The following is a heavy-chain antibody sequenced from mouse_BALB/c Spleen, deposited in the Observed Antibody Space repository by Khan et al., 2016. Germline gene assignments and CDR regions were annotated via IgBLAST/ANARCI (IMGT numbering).Heavy chain of an antibody. Sequence: VQLQQPGAELVKPGASVKLSCTASGFNIKDTYMHWVMQRPAQGLEWIGRIDPANGNTKYDPKFQGKATITAATSPNTAYLQLSSLTSEDTAVYSCARSSLEWFAYWGQGTLVTVSA. D-gene: IGHD3-1*01. CDR1: GFNIKDTY. V-gene: IGHV14-3*02. J-gene: IGHJ3*01. CDR2: IDPANGNT. CDR3: ARSSLEWFAY.